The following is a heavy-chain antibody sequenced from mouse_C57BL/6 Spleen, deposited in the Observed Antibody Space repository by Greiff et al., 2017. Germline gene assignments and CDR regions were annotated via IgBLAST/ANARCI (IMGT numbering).Heavy chain of an antibody. V-gene: IGHV3-1*01. CDR3: AREGDYDGGLDY. CDR2: ISYSGST. J-gene: IGHJ2*01. D-gene: IGHD2-4*01. Sequence: EVQLQESGPGMVKPSQSLSLTCTVTGYSITSGYDWHWIRHFPGNKLEWMGYISYSGSTNYNPSLKSRISITHDTSKNHFFLKLNSVTTEETATYYCAREGDYDGGLDYWGQGTTLTVSS. CDR1: GYSITSGYD.